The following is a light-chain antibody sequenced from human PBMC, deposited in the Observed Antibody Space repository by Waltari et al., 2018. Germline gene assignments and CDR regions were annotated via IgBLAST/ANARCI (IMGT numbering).Light chain of an antibody. V-gene: IGKV1-5*03. CDR1: QSISSW. Sequence: DIQMTQSPSTLSASVGDIVPLTCRASQSISSWLAWYQQKPGKAPKLLIYKASSLESGVPSRFSGSGSGTEFTLTISSLQPDDFATYYCQQYNSYPWTFGQGTKVEIK. CDR3: QQYNSYPWT. J-gene: IGKJ1*01. CDR2: KAS.